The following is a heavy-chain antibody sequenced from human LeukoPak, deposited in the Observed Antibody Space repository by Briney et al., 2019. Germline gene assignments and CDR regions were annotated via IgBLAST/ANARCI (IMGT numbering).Heavy chain of an antibody. CDR3: ARDPIAARPDGWFDP. V-gene: IGHV1-2*02. CDR1: GYTFTGYY. D-gene: IGHD6-6*01. J-gene: IGHJ5*02. CDR2: INPNSGGT. Sequence: ASVKVSCKASGYTFTGYYMHWVRQAPGQGLEWMGWINPNSGGTNYAQKFQGRVTMTRDTSISTAYMELSRLRSDDTAVYYCARDPIAARPDGWFDPWGQGTLVTVSS.